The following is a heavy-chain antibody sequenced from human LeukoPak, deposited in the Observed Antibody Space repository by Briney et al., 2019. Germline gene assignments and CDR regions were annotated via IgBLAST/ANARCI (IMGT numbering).Heavy chain of an antibody. CDR2: ISAYNGNT. Sequence: GASVKVSCKASGYTFTSYGISWVRQAPGQGLEWMGWISAYNGNTNYAQKLQGRVTMTTDTSTSTAYMELRSLRSDDTAVYYCARGPLWFGELSHFDYWGQGTLVTVSS. CDR1: GYTFTSYG. D-gene: IGHD3-10*01. V-gene: IGHV1-18*01. J-gene: IGHJ4*02. CDR3: ARGPLWFGELSHFDY.